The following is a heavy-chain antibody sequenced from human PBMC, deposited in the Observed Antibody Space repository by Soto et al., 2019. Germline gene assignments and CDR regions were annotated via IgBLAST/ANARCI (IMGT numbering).Heavy chain of an antibody. V-gene: IGHV3-21*01. Sequence: GASQTAITAGSGFISTSFSANTVRQAQGKGLEWVSSISSRSDIYYADSVKGRFTISRDNAKNSVSLQMNSLRAEDTAVYYCAREYTAWPLAYGLDVWGQGTTVTVSS. CDR2: ISSRSDI. D-gene: IGHD2-2*02. CDR1: GFISTSFS. CDR3: AREYTAWPLAYGLDV. J-gene: IGHJ6*02.